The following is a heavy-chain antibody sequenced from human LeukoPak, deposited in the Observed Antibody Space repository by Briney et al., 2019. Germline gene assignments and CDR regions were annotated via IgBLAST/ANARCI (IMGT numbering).Heavy chain of an antibody. CDR2: INHDGST. Sequence: PSETLSLTCTVHDGSFSAYYWIWIRQPPGKGLEWIGEINHDGSTKYNPSLKSRVTISIDTSKNQFSLKLTSVTAADTAMYYCARHSPGSRGVDHWGQGTLVTVSS. V-gene: IGHV4-34*01. D-gene: IGHD2-21*01. CDR3: ARHSPGSRGVDH. J-gene: IGHJ4*02. CDR1: DGSFSAYY.